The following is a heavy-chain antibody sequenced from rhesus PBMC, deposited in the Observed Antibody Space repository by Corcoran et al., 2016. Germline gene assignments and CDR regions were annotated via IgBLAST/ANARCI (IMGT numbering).Heavy chain of an antibody. CDR3: ARGPSNLYYFDY. CDR2: SIHLVGKT. CDR1: GFTFRSYS. D-gene: IGHD1-1*01. V-gene: IGHV1-198*02. J-gene: IGHJ4*01. Sequence: QVQLVPSAAAVKKPGASVDVSCKAAGFTFRSYSIIWLLPPPVQGLDWMEVSIHLVGKTNYAEKVQGRVTITADTSTSTAYMELSSLRSEDTAVYYGARGPSNLYYFDYWGQGVLVTVSS.